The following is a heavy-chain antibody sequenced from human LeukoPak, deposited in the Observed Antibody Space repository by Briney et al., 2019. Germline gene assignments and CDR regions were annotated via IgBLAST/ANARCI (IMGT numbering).Heavy chain of an antibody. D-gene: IGHD3-22*01. CDR3: AKRGVVIRVILVGFHKEAYYFDS. Sequence: GGSLRLSCAASGFTVTTNYIVWVRQAPGKGLEWVAGISGSGGATNYADSVKGRFTISRDHPKNTLYLQMNSLRVEDTAVYFCAKRGVVIRVILVGFHKEAYYFDSWGQGALVTVSS. J-gene: IGHJ4*02. V-gene: IGHV3-23*01. CDR2: ISGSGGAT. CDR1: GFTVTTNY.